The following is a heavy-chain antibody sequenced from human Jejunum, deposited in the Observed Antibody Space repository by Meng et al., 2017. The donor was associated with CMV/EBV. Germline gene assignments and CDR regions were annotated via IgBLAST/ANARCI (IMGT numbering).Heavy chain of an antibody. D-gene: IGHD2-2*01. V-gene: IGHV1-2*02. Sequence: GYSFSDYYIHWVRQAPGQGLEWMGWINPNSGGANYAQKFQGRVTMTRDTSIRTAYMELSSLTYDDTAVYYCATVGGRGYSSSCKFWGQGTLVTVSS. CDR3: ATVGGRGYSSSCKF. J-gene: IGHJ4*02. CDR2: INPNSGGA. CDR1: GYSFSDYY.